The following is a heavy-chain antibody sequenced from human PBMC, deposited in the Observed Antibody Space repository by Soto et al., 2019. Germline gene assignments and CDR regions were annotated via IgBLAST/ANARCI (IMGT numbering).Heavy chain of an antibody. V-gene: IGHV1-69*01. J-gene: IGHJ4*02. CDR2: IIPIFGTA. CDR3: ARGRLAVAGTGDHFDY. Sequence: QVQLVQSGAEMKKPGSSVKVSCKASGGTFSSYAISWVRQAPGQGLEWMGGIIPIFGTANYAQKFQGRVTITGDESTSTAYMELSSLRSEDTAVYYCARGRLAVAGTGDHFDYWGQGTLVTVSS. CDR1: GGTFSSYA. D-gene: IGHD6-19*01.